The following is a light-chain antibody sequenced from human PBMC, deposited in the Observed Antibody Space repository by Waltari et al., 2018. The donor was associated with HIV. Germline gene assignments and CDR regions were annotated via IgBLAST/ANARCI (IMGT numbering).Light chain of an antibody. CDR3: QQYNNWPPEIT. CDR1: QSVSSN. CDR2: GAS. J-gene: IGKJ3*01. Sequence: EIVMTQSTATLSVSPGERATLPCRASQSVSSNLAWYQQKPGQAPRLLVFGASTRATGIPARFSGSGSGTEFTLTISSLQSEDFAVYYCQQYNNWPPEITFGPGTKVDIK. V-gene: IGKV3-15*01.